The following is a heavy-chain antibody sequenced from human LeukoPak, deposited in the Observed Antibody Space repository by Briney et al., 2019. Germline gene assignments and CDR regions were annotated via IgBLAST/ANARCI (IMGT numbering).Heavy chain of an antibody. J-gene: IGHJ6*03. CDR1: GSTFTSYY. V-gene: IGHV1-46*01. CDR3: ARGPSTVAAGHYYYYMDV. CDR2: INTSGGST. Sequence: ASGKVSCKASGSTFTSYYMHWVRQAPGQGLEWMGIINTSGGSTGYAQKYPGRVTMTRDMATSTVYMELSSLRSEDTAVYYCARGPSTVAAGHYYYYMDVWGKGTTVTVSS. D-gene: IGHD6-19*01.